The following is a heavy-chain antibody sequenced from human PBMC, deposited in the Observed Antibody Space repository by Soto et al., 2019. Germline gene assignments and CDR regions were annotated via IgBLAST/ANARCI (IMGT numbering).Heavy chain of an antibody. V-gene: IGHV3-23*01. Sequence: GGSLRLSCAASGFTFSSYAMSWVRQAPGKGLEWVSAISGSGGSTYYADSVKGRFTISRDNSKNTLYLQMNSLRAEDTAVYYCARVRYDILTGYYSYGMDVWAQGTTVTVSS. D-gene: IGHD3-9*01. CDR2: ISGSGGST. CDR3: ARVRYDILTGYYSYGMDV. J-gene: IGHJ6*02. CDR1: GFTFSSYA.